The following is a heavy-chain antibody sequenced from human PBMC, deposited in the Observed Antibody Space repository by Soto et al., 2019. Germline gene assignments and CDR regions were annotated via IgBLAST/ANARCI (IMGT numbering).Heavy chain of an antibody. CDR1: GGSFSGYY. J-gene: IGHJ6*02. Sequence: QVQLQQWGAGLLKPSETLSLTCAVYGGSFSGYYWSWIRQPPGKGLEWIGEINHSGSTNYNPSLKSRVTISVDTSKNQFSLKLSSVTAADTAVYYCARWTLTAPGIAAAYYYGMDVWGQGTTVTVSS. CDR2: INHSGST. D-gene: IGHD6-13*01. V-gene: IGHV4-34*01. CDR3: ARWTLTAPGIAAAYYYGMDV.